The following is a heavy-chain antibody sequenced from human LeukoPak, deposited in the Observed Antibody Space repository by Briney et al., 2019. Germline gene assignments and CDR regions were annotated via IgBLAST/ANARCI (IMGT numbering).Heavy chain of an antibody. Sequence: PSETLSLTCTVSGGSISSYYWSWIRQPPGKGLEWIGYIYYSGSTNYNPSLKSRVTISVDTSKNQFSLKLSSVTAADTAVYYCARGTYSSSWQYYYYYYYMDVWGKGTTVTISS. D-gene: IGHD6-13*01. CDR1: GGSISSYY. V-gene: IGHV4-59*01. CDR2: IYYSGST. J-gene: IGHJ6*03. CDR3: ARGTYSSSWQYYYYYYYMDV.